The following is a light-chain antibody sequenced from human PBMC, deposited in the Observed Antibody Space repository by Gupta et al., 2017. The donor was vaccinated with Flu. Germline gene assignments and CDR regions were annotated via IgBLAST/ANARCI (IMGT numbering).Light chain of an antibody. J-gene: IGLJ2*01. CDR3: YSTDSSGNGV. CDR2: EDT. V-gene: IGLV3-10*01. CDR1: TLEKKY. Sequence: SYELPPPPSLSVSAGQTARVPGSGETLEKKYAFWYQQRSGQAPVLVIYEDTKRPTVIPERFSASTSGTTTTLTITGAQVDDEADYYCYSTDSSGNGVFGGGTRLTVL.